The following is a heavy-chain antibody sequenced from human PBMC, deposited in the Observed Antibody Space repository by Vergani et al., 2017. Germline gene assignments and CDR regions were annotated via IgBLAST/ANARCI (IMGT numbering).Heavy chain of an antibody. CDR1: GGSFSGYY. CDR3: ARVNSNYIY. CDR2: IYYSGST. V-gene: IGHV4-34*01. J-gene: IGHJ4*02. Sequence: QVQLQQWGAGLLKPSETLSLTCAVYGGSFSGYYWSWIRQPPGKGLEWIGYIYYSGSTYYNPSLKSRVTISVDTSKNQFSLKLSSVTAADTAVYYCARVNSNYIYWGQGTLVTVSS. D-gene: IGHD4-11*01.